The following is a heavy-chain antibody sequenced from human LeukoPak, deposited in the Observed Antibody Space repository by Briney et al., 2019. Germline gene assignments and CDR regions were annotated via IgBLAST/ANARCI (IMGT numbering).Heavy chain of an antibody. D-gene: IGHD5-24*01. CDR2: IKQDGSKK. V-gene: IGHV3-7*04. CDR1: GFPFSSYW. CDR3: TRVGYIDEGIDY. J-gene: IGHJ4*02. Sequence: GGSLRLSCVASGFPFSSYWMTWVRQAPGKGLEWVANIKQDGSKKSYVDSVKGRSTISRDNAKNSLYLQMNSLRAEDTAIYYCTRVGYIDEGIDYWGQGTLVTVSS.